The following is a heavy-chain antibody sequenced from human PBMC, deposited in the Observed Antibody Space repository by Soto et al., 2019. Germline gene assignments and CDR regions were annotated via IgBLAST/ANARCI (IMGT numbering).Heavy chain of an antibody. CDR2: IDPSDSYT. CDR3: ARLPTYYYDSSGKAGFDY. D-gene: IGHD3-22*01. Sequence: EVQLVQSGAEVKKPGESLRISCKGSGYSFTSYWISWVRQMPGKGLEWMGRIDPSDSYTNYSPSFQGHVTISADKSIGTAYLQWSSLKASDTAMYYCARLPTYYYDSSGKAGFDYWGQGTLVTVSS. CDR1: GYSFTSYW. V-gene: IGHV5-10-1*03. J-gene: IGHJ4*02.